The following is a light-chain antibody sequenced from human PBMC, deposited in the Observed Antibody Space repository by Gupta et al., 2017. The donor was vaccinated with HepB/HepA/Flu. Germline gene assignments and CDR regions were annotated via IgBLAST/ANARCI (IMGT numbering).Light chain of an antibody. Sequence: QLVLTQPPSASASLGASVKLTCTLSTGHTNYAIAWHQQQPKKGPRYLMKVNSDGRHSKGDGIPDRFSGSSSGAERYLTISSLQAEDEADYYCQTWDTVITHVVFGGGTNLTVL. CDR1: TGHTNYA. CDR2: VNSDGRH. J-gene: IGLJ2*01. CDR3: QTWDTVITHVV. V-gene: IGLV4-69*01.